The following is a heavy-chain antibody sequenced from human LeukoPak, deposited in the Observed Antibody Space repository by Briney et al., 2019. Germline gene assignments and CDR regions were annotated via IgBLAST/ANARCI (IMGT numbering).Heavy chain of an antibody. CDR2: INAGNGNT. J-gene: IGHJ4*02. CDR1: GYTFTSYA. Sequence: ASVKVSRKASGYTFTSYAMHWVRQAPGQRLEWMGWINAGNGNTKYSQKFQGRVTITRDTSASTAYMELSSLRSEDTAVYYCARVSVGAVAGTDAGDFDYWGQGTLVTVSS. D-gene: IGHD6-19*01. V-gene: IGHV1-3*01. CDR3: ARVSVGAVAGTDAGDFDY.